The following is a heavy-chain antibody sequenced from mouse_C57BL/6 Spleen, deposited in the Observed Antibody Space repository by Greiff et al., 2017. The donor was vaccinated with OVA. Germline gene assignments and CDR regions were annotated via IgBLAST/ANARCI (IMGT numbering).Heavy chain of an antibody. J-gene: IGHJ1*03. CDR3: AEDWYFDV. Sequence: QVHVKQSGPELVKPGASVKISCKASGYAFRSSWMNWVKQRPGKGLEWIGRIYPGDGDTTYNGQFKGKATLTADKSSSTAYMQLSSLTSEDSAVYFCAEDWYFDVWGTATTVTVSS. V-gene: IGHV1-82*01. CDR2: IYPGDGDT. CDR1: GYAFRSSW.